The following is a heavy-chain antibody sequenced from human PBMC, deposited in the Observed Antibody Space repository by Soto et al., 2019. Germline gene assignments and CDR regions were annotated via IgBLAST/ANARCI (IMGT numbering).Heavy chain of an antibody. CDR2: IKPSGGST. D-gene: IGHD2-8*01. V-gene: IGHV1-46*01. CDR3: ARPPFPGCINAVCYPFDY. J-gene: IGHJ4*02. Sequence: QVQLVQSGAEVKKPGASVKVSCKASGYTFTDYYIHWVRQAPGQGLEWMGMIKPSGGSTDYAQKSRGRVTMTRDTSTGTVSMELSSLRSEDTAVYYCARPPFPGCINAVCYPFDYWGQGTLVTVSS. CDR1: GYTFTDYY.